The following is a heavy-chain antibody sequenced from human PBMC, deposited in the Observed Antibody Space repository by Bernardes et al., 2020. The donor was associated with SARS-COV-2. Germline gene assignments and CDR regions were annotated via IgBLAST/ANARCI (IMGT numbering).Heavy chain of an antibody. CDR1: GFSFRNSW. V-gene: IGHV3-7*03. CDR2: IKQDGSEK. CDR3: TRLHY. Sequence: GGSLRLSCAASGFSFRNSWMTWVRQAPGPGLEWVANIKQDGSEKHYVDSVKGRFTISRDNAKNSLYLQMDSLRAEDTAVYYCTRLHYWGQGILVTVSS. J-gene: IGHJ4*02.